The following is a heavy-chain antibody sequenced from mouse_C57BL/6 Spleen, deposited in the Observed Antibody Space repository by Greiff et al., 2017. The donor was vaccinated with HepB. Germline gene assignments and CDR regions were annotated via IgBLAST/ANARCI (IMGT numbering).Heavy chain of an antibody. CDR3: ESSRVGDFDY. J-gene: IGHJ2*01. CDR2: IDPSDSYT. CDR1: GYTFTSYG. V-gene: IGHV1-69*01. Sequence: QVQLKQPGAELVMPGASVKLSCKASGYTFTSYGMHWVKQRPGQGLEWIGEIDPSDSYTNYNQKFKGKSTLTVDKSSSTAYMQLRSLTSEDSAVYYCESSRVGDFDYWGQGTTLTVSS. D-gene: IGHD1-1*01.